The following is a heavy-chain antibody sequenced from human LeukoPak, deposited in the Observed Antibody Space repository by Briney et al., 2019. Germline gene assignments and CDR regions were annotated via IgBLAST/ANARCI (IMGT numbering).Heavy chain of an antibody. D-gene: IGHD3-22*01. V-gene: IGHV3-23*01. Sequence: PGGSLRLSCAASGFTFSSYAMSWVRQAPGKGLEWVSAISGSGGSTYYADSVKGRFTISRDNSKNTLYLQMNSLRAEDTAVYYCAKKGHYYDSSGLDYWGQGTLVTVSS. CDR3: AKKGHYYDSSGLDY. J-gene: IGHJ4*02. CDR1: GFTFSSYA. CDR2: ISGSGGST.